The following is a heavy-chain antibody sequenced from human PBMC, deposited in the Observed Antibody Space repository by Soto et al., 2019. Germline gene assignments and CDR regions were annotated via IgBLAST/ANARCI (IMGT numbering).Heavy chain of an antibody. Sequence: GGSLRLSCAASGFTFSSYAMSWVRQAPGKGLEWVSAISGSGGSTYYADSVKGRFTISRDNSKNTLYLQMNSLRAEDTAVYYCAKVPRGSGSYSPSDYWGQGTLVTVSS. D-gene: IGHD3-10*01. CDR1: GFTFSSYA. J-gene: IGHJ4*02. CDR3: AKVPRGSGSYSPSDY. CDR2: ISGSGGST. V-gene: IGHV3-23*01.